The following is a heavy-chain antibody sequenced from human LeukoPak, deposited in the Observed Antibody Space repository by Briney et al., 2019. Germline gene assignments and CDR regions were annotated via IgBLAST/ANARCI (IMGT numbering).Heavy chain of an antibody. CDR3: ATTPVTNYYYYGLDV. J-gene: IGHJ6*02. Sequence: SETLSLTCTVSGASISTYYWSWIRQPPGKGLEWIGFIHYSGSTNYNPSLKSRVTISVDTSKTHVSLNLSSVPAADTAVYYCATTPVTNYYYYGLDVWGQGTTVTVSS. CDR1: GASISTYY. D-gene: IGHD4-17*01. V-gene: IGHV4-59*01. CDR2: IHYSGST.